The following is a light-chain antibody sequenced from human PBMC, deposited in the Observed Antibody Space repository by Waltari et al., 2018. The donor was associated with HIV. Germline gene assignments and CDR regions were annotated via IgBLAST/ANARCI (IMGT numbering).Light chain of an antibody. Sequence: SALTQPASVSGSPGQSVNLSCTGTNSDVGKYDFVSWDQHNPGQAPHLIIYDVNTRPSGVSLLDAGSKAGKTASLTISGLQAEDEANYYCCSYAGGPFVFGSGT. CDR2: DVN. V-gene: IGLV2-23*02. CDR1: NSDVGKYDF. J-gene: IGLJ1*01. CDR3: CSYAGGPFV.